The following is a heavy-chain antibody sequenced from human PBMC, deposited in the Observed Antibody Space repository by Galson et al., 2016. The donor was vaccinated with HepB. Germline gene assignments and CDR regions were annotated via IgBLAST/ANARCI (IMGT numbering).Heavy chain of an antibody. J-gene: IGHJ6*02. Sequence: TLSLTCTVSGGSISSGDYYWSWIRQHPGEGLEWIGYIYYSGTTYYNPSLKSRVTISVDTSKNHFSLKLSSVIAADTAVYYCARGQYYDFWSGSYMSDAMDVWGQGTTVTVSS. CDR1: GGSISSGDYY. CDR2: IYYSGTT. CDR3: ARGQYYDFWSGSYMSDAMDV. D-gene: IGHD3-3*01. V-gene: IGHV4-31*03.